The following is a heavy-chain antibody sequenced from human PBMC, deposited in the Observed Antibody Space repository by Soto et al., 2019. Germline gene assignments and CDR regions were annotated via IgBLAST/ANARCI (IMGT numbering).Heavy chain of an antibody. CDR1: GFTFSSYA. Sequence: EVQLLESGGGLVQPGRSLRLSCAASGFTFSSYAMSWVRQAPGKGLEWVSAISGSCGTTYYADSVKGRFTISRDNSKNTLFLQMNSLRAEDTAVYYCAKFFVETGGSSGWPWSFHYWGQGTLVTGSS. D-gene: IGHD6-25*01. CDR3: AKFFVETGGSSGWPWSFHY. J-gene: IGHJ4*02. V-gene: IGHV3-23*01. CDR2: ISGSCGTT.